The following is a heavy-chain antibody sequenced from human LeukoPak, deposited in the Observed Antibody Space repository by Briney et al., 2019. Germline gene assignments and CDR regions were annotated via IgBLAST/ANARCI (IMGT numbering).Heavy chain of an antibody. J-gene: IGHJ4*02. Sequence: PGGSLRLSCSASGFTFSSYEMNWVRQAPGKWLEWISYITGSGDTIYYADSVKGRFTISRDNAKNSLYLQMNSLRAEDTAVYYCARDQRKGYGGYFDYWGQGTLVTVSS. V-gene: IGHV3-48*03. CDR3: ARDQRKGYGGYFDY. CDR1: GFTFSSYE. D-gene: IGHD5-12*01. CDR2: ITGSGDTI.